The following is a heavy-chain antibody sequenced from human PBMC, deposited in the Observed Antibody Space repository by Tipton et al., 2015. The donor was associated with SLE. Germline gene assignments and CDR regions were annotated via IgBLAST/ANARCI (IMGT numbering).Heavy chain of an antibody. CDR2: IYPDDSDT. CDR3: ARHVWKSLLDLSSLYHFDS. CDR1: GYRFRDYW. V-gene: IGHV5-51*01. D-gene: IGHD3/OR15-3a*01. Sequence: QLVQSGAEVKKPGESLKISCKGSGYRFRDYWIAWVRQMPGKELECMGIIYPDDSDTRYSPSFEGQVTISVAKSINTAYLQWNSLKASDTAIYYCARHVWKSLLDLSSLYHFDSWGQGALVTVSS. J-gene: IGHJ4*02.